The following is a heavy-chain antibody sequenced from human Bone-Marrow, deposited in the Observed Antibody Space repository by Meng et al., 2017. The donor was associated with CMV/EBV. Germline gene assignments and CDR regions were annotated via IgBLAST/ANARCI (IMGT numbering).Heavy chain of an antibody. CDR2: IYSGGSST. Sequence: GESLKISCAASGFTFSSYAMSWVRQAPGKGLEWVSVIYSGGSSTYYADSVKGRFTISRDNSKNTLYLQMNSLRAEDTAVYYCARDSRGFWSGYSIYWGQGTLVTVSS. V-gene: IGHV3-23*03. CDR3: ARDSRGFWSGYSIY. J-gene: IGHJ4*02. CDR1: GFTFSSYA. D-gene: IGHD3-3*01.